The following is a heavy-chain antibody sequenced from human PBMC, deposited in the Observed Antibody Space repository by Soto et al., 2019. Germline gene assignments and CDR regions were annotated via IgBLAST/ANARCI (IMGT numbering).Heavy chain of an antibody. J-gene: IGHJ4*02. CDR1: GYTFTYYY. D-gene: IGHD3-22*01. V-gene: IGHV1-46*01. Sequence: GASVKVSCKASGYTFTYYYIHWVRQAPGQGLEWMGIINPSGGSTSYAQKFQGRVTMTRDTSTSTVYMELSSLRSEDTAVYYCARSPYSSGSYYPIDCWGQGTLVTVSS. CDR2: INPSGGST. CDR3: ARSPYSSGSYYPIDC.